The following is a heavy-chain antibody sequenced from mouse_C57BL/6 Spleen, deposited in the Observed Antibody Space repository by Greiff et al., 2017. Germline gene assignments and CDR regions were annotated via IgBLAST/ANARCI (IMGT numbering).Heavy chain of an antibody. V-gene: IGHV1-42*01. CDR1: GYSFTGYY. CDR2: INPSTGGT. J-gene: IGHJ4*01. CDR3: ARSGYYSMDY. D-gene: IGHD1-3*01. Sequence: VQLQQSGPELVKPGASVKISCKASGYSFTGYYMNWVKQSPEKSLEWIGEINPSTGGTTYNQKFKAKATLTVDTSSSTAYMQLKSLTSEDSAVYYCARSGYYSMDYWGQGTSVTVSS.